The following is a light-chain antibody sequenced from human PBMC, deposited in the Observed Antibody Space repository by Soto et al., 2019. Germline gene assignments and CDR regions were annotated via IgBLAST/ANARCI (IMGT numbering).Light chain of an antibody. CDR1: TGAVTSGHY. CDR3: LLSYSGARFWV. Sequence: QAVVTQEPSLTVSPGGTVTLTCGSSTGAVTSGHYPYWFQQKPGQAPRTLIYDTSNKHSWTPARFSGSLLGGKAALTLSGAQHEDEADYYCLLSYSGARFWVFGGGTKLTVL. CDR2: DTS. V-gene: IGLV7-46*01. J-gene: IGLJ3*02.